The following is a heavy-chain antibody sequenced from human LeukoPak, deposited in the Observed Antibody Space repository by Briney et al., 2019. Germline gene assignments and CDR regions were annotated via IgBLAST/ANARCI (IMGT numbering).Heavy chain of an antibody. CDR3: ARDPQRIAAAGTHWFDP. D-gene: IGHD6-13*01. CDR2: INAGNGNA. J-gene: IGHJ5*02. Sequence: ASVKVSCKASGYTFTSYAMHWVRQAPGQRLEWMGWINAGNGNAKYSQKFQGRVTITRDTSASTAYMELSSLRSEDTAVYYCARDPQRIAAAGTHWFDPWGQGTLVTVSS. CDR1: GYTFTSYA. V-gene: IGHV1-3*01.